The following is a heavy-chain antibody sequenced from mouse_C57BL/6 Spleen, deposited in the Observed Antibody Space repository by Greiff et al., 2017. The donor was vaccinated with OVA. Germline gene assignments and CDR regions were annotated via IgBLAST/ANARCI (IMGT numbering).Heavy chain of an antibody. CDR3: ARGAYDYDSYWYFDV. D-gene: IGHD2-4*01. J-gene: IGHJ1*03. V-gene: IGHV5-4*03. CDR2: ISDGGSYT. CDR1: GFTFSSYA. Sequence: EVKLEESGGGLVKPGGSLKLSCAASGFTFSSYAMSWVRQTPEKRLEWVATISDGGSYTYYPDTVNGRFTISRDNAKNNLYLQMSHLKSEDTAMYYCARGAYDYDSYWYFDVWGTGTTVTVSS.